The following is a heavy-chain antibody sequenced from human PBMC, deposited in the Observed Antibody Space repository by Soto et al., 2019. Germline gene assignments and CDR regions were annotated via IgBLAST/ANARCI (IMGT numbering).Heavy chain of an antibody. CDR2: IIPIFGTA. D-gene: IGHD2-15*01. CDR1: GVTFSSYA. Sequence: GASVKVSCKASGVTFSSYAISWVRQAPGQGLEWMGGIIPIFGTANYAQKFQGRVTITADESTSTAYMELSSLRSEDTAVYYCAREKLVVVAGPSGMDVWGQGTTVTVSS. CDR3: AREKLVVVAGPSGMDV. V-gene: IGHV1-69*13. J-gene: IGHJ6*02.